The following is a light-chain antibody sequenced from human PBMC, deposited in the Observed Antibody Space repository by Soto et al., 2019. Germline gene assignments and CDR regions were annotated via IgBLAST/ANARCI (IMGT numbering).Light chain of an antibody. CDR2: DVS. CDR3: SSYTATRTVV. J-gene: IGLJ3*02. CDR1: SSDVGGYNH. Sequence: QSVLTQPASVSGSPGQSITIACTGTSSDVGGYNHVSWYQVHPGKAPRLVIYDVSIRPPAVSDRFSGSTSGNTASLTIFGLHAGEEADSYCSSYTATRTVVFGGGTKVT. V-gene: IGLV2-14*03.